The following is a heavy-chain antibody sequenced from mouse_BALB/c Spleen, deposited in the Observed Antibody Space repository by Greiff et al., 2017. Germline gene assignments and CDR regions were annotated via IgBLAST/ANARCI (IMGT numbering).Heavy chain of an antibody. D-gene: IGHD1-2*01. CDR3: AIYGYAYFYAMDY. CDR1: GFSLTSYG. CDR2: IWAGGST. Sequence: VKLMESGPGLVAPSQSLSITCTVSGFSLTSYGVHWVRQPPGKGLEWLGVIWAGGSTNYNSALMSRLSISKDNSKSQVFLKMNSLQTDDTAMYYCAIYGYAYFYAMDYWGQGTSVTVSS. J-gene: IGHJ4*01. V-gene: IGHV2-9*02.